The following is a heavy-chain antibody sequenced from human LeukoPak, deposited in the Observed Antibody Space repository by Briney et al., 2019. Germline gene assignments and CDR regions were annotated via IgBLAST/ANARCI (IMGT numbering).Heavy chain of an antibody. V-gene: IGHV1-69*01. D-gene: IGHD2-8*01. J-gene: IGHJ6*02. CDR2: IIPIFGTA. CDR1: GGTFSSYA. Sequence: SVKVSCKASGGTFSSYAISWVRQAPGQGLEWMGGIIPIFGTANYAQKFQGRVTITADESTSTAYMELSSLRSEDTAVYYCARDEGHQDDDAVCTNGVCYKAVMGPYYYYYYGMDVWGQGTTVTVSS. CDR3: ARDEGHQDDDAVCTNGVCYKAVMGPYYYYYYGMDV.